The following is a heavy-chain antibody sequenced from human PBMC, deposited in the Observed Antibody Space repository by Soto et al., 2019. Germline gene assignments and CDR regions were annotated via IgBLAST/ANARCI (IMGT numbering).Heavy chain of an antibody. CDR1: GGSFSGYY. Sequence: SETLSLTCAVYGGSFSGYYWSWIRQPPGKGLEWIGEINHSGSTNYNPSLKSRVTISVDTSKNQFSLKLSSVTAADTAVYYCARGPVHDYYYYYGMDVWGQGTTVTVYS. V-gene: IGHV4-34*01. CDR2: INHSGST. CDR3: ARGPVHDYYYYYGMDV. J-gene: IGHJ6*02.